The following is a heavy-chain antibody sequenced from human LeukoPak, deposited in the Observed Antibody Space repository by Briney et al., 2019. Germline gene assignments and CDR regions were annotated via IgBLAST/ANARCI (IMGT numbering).Heavy chain of an antibody. D-gene: IGHD6-19*01. J-gene: IGHJ4*02. V-gene: IGHV5-51*01. CDR3: ARRVGTERYSSGPIDY. CDR2: IYPADSEA. Sequence: GESMKFCCKGPNYSFTNYWIAWVRQMPGEGVEWMGIIYPADSEAKYSPSFQGQVTISADKSISTAYLQWSSLKASDTAMYYCARRVGTERYSSGPIDYWGQGTLVTVSS. CDR1: NYSFTNYW.